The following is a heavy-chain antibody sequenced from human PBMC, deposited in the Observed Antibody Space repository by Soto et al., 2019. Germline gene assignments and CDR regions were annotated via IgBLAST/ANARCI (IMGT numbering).Heavy chain of an antibody. Sequence: ETLSLTCTVSGGSISSYYWSWIRQPPGKGLEWIGYIYYSGSTNYNPSLKSRVTISVDTSKNQFSLKLSSVTAADTAVYYCAREGGSYYAFDIWGQGTMVTVSS. V-gene: IGHV4-59*01. D-gene: IGHD1-26*01. CDR2: IYYSGST. CDR1: GGSISSYY. J-gene: IGHJ3*02. CDR3: AREGGSYYAFDI.